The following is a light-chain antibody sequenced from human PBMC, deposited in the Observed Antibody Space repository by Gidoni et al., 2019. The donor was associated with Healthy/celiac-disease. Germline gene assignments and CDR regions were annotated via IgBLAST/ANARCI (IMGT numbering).Light chain of an antibody. Sequence: DIQMTQSPSTLSASVGDRVTITCRASQSISSWWAWYQQKPGKAPKLLIYKASSLESGVPSRFSGSGSGTEFTLTSSSLQPDDFATYYCQQYNSYPYTFGQGTKLEIK. CDR2: KAS. J-gene: IGKJ2*01. V-gene: IGKV1-5*03. CDR1: QSISSW. CDR3: QQYNSYPYT.